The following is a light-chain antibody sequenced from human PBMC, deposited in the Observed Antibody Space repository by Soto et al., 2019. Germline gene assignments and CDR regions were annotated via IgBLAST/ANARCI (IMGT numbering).Light chain of an antibody. Sequence: QAVVTQPPSMSAAPGQRVTISCSGDSSNMGINYVSWFQQFPGTAPKLLIYDNYYRPSGIPDRFSGSKSGTSATLGITGLQTGDEADYYCATWNRDMNVVFGGGTKVTVL. CDR2: DNY. CDR1: SSNMGINY. J-gene: IGLJ3*02. CDR3: ATWNRDMNVV. V-gene: IGLV1-51*01.